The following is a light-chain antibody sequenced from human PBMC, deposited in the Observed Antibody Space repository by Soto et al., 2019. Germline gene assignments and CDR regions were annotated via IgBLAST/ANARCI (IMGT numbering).Light chain of an antibody. Sequence: QSALTQPRSVSGSPGQSVTISCTGTSSDVGGYNYVSWYQQHPGKAPKLMIYDVSKRPSGVPDRFSGSKSGNTASLTISGVQDADEADYYCCSYAGIFHVFGTGTKLTVL. CDR2: DVS. V-gene: IGLV2-11*01. J-gene: IGLJ1*01. CDR3: CSYAGIFHV. CDR1: SSDVGGYNY.